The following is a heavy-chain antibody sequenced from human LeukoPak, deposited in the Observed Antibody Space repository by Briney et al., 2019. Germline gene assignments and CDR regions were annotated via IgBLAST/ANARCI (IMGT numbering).Heavy chain of an antibody. D-gene: IGHD6-13*01. Sequence: PGGSLRLSCAASGFTFDDYGMSWVRQAPGKGLEWVSGINWNGGSTGYADSVKGRFTISRDNAKNSLYLQMNSLRAEDTALYYCARVSGSSWYERTPYFDYWGQGTLVTVSS. CDR2: INWNGGST. V-gene: IGHV3-20*04. J-gene: IGHJ4*02. CDR1: GFTFDDYG. CDR3: ARVSGSSWYERTPYFDY.